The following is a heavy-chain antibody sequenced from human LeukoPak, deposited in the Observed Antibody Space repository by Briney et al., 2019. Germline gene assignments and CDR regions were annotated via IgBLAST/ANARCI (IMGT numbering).Heavy chain of an antibody. J-gene: IGHJ4*02. Sequence: GGSLRLSCAASGFTFSNSWMTWVRQAPGKGLEWVASMIGDGSEIHYVDSVKGRFTISRDNAKNSLYLQMNSLRAEDTAVYYCARGTLNIPGEHGAFDYWGQGTLVTVSS. CDR2: MIGDGSEI. D-gene: IGHD1-14*01. CDR1: GFTFSNSW. V-gene: IGHV3-7*01. CDR3: ARGTLNIPGEHGAFDY.